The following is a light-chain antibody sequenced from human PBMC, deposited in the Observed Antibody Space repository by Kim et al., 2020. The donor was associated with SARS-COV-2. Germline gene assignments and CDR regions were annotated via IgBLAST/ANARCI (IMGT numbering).Light chain of an antibody. CDR1: QSVKNY. CDR2: DVS. J-gene: IGKJ1*01. CDR3: QQSHYAPWT. Sequence: GDRVTFSCRASQSVKNYLNWYQQKPGKAPKVLIYDVSNLEDGVPPRFSGSGSETDFTLTVNNLQPEDFATYYCQQSHYAPWTFGQGTKVDIK. V-gene: IGKV1-39*01.